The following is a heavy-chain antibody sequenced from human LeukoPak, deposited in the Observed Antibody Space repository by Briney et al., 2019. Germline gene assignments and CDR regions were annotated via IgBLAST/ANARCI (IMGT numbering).Heavy chain of an antibody. D-gene: IGHD4-17*01. CDR2: IKQDGSEK. CDR1: GFTFSSYW. J-gene: IGHJ3*02. CDR3: ARVSNDYGDYPGAFDI. V-gene: IGHV3-7*01. Sequence: GGSLRLSCAASGFTFSSYWMSWVRQAPGKGLEWVANIKQDGSEKYYVDSVKGRFTISRDNAKNSLYLQMNSLRAEDTAVYYCARVSNDYGDYPGAFDICGQGTMVTVSS.